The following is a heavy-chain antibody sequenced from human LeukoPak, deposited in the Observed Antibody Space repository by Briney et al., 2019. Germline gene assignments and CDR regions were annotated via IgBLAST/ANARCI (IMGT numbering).Heavy chain of an antibody. D-gene: IGHD3-3*01. CDR3: ARGATLHYDFWSGYRPGYFDY. Sequence: SQTLSLTCAVSGGSISSGGYSWSWIRQPPGKGLEWIGCIYHSGSTYYNPSLKSRVTISVDRSKNQFSLKLSSVTAADTAVYYCARGATLHYDFWSGYRPGYFDYWGQGTLVTVSS. CDR2: IYHSGST. CDR1: GGSISSGGYS. V-gene: IGHV4-30-2*01. J-gene: IGHJ4*02.